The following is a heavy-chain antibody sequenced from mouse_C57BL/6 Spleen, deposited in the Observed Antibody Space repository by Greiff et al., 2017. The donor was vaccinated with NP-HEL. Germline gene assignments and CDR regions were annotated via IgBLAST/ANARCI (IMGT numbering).Heavy chain of an antibody. J-gene: IGHJ4*01. V-gene: IGHV1-42*01. CDR1: GYSFTGYY. CDR2: INPSTGGT. D-gene: IGHD2-4*01. CDR3: ARRDYYDAMDY. Sequence: VQLKESGPELVKPGASVKISCKASGYSFTGYYMNWVKQSPEKSLEWIGEINPSTGGTTYNQKFKAKATLTVDKSSSTAYMQLKSLTSEDSAVYYCARRDYYDAMDYWGQGTSVTVSS.